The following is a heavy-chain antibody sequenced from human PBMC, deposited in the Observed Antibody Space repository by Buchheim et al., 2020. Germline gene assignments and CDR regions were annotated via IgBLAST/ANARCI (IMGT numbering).Heavy chain of an antibody. J-gene: IGHJ4*02. CDR2: INHSGST. CDR1: GGSISGYY. Sequence: QVQLQESGPGLVKPSETLSLTCTVSGGSISGYYWSWIRQPPGKGLEWIGEINHSGSTNYNPSLKSRVTISVDTSKNQFSLKLSSVTAADTAVYYCARGARLRGYSYAIDYWGQGTL. D-gene: IGHD5-18*01. CDR3: ARGARLRGYSYAIDY. V-gene: IGHV4-34*01.